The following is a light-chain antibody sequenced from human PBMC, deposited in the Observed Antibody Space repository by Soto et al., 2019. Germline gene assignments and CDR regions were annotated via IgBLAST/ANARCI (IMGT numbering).Light chain of an antibody. J-gene: IGLJ3*02. Sequence: QSLLTQPPSASGTPGQRVTISCSGSSSNIGSSYVYWYQQLPGTAPKLLICNNNQRPSGVPDRFSGSKSGTSASLAIIGLRSEDESDYYCAAWDVSLSGWVFGGGTKLTVL. CDR1: SSNIGSSY. V-gene: IGLV1-47*02. CDR3: AAWDVSLSGWV. CDR2: NNN.